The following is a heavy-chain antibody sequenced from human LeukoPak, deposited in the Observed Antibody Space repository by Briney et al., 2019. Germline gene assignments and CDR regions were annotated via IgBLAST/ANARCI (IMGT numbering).Heavy chain of an antibody. Sequence: GGSLRLSCAASGFTFSSYWIHWVRQAPGKGLVWVSRINSGGSDSIYADSVKGRFTISRDNSKNTLYLQMNSLRAEDTAVYYCAKDGATFRYDSSGYYPGYWGQGTLVTVSS. J-gene: IGHJ4*02. CDR1: GFTFSSYW. CDR3: AKDGATFRYDSSGYYPGY. V-gene: IGHV3-74*01. CDR2: INSGGSDS. D-gene: IGHD3-22*01.